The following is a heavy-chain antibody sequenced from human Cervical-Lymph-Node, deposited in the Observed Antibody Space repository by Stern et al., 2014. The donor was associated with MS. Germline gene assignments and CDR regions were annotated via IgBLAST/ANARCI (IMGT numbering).Heavy chain of an antibody. CDR2: IIPILGIA. J-gene: IGHJ4*02. CDR1: GGTFSSYT. D-gene: IGHD2-21*02. CDR3: ARAHRASCGGDCPDY. V-gene: IGHV1-69*04. Sequence: QVQLVQSGAEVKKPGSSVKVSCKASGGTFSSYTISWGRQAPGQGLEWMGRIIPILGIANYAQKFQGRVTITADKSTSTAYMELSSLRSEDTAVYYCARAHRASCGGDCPDYWGQGTLVTVSS.